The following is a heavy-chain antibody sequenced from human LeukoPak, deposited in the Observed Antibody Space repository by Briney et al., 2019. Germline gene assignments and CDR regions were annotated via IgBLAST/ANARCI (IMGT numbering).Heavy chain of an antibody. D-gene: IGHD2-2*01. CDR1: GFTFTSSA. V-gene: IGHV1-58*02. J-gene: IGHJ3*02. Sequence: ASVKVSCKASGFTFTSSAMQWVRQARGQRLEWIGWIFVGSGNTNYAQKFQERVTITRDMSTSTAYMELSSLRSEDTAVYYCAVASDLGYCSSTSCYDAFDIWGQGTMVTVSS. CDR2: IFVGSGNT. CDR3: AVASDLGYCSSTSCYDAFDI.